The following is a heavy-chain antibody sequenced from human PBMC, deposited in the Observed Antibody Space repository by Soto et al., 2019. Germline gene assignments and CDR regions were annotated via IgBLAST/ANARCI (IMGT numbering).Heavy chain of an antibody. D-gene: IGHD1-26*01. V-gene: IGHV1-2*04. Sequence: ASVKVSCKASGYTFTGYYMHWVRQAPGQGLEWMGWINPNSGGTNYAQKFQGWVTMTRDTSISTAYMELSRLRSDDTAVYYCARGPVRISELHPSVPDYWGQGTLVTVSS. J-gene: IGHJ4*02. CDR3: ARGPVRISELHPSVPDY. CDR1: GYTFTGYY. CDR2: INPNSGGT.